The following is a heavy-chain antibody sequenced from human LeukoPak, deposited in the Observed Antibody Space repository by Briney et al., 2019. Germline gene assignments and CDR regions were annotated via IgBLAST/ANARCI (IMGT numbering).Heavy chain of an antibody. Sequence: GGSLRLSCAASGFIFSSYDMNWVRQAPGKGLEWASYIRSSGNTIHYADSVKGRFTISRDNVKNALFLQMNSLRADDTAVYYCARGFGLAYNWFDPWGQGTLVTVSS. CDR1: GFIFSSYD. CDR3: ARGFGLAYNWFDP. V-gene: IGHV3-48*03. D-gene: IGHD3/OR15-3a*01. CDR2: IRSSGNTI. J-gene: IGHJ5*02.